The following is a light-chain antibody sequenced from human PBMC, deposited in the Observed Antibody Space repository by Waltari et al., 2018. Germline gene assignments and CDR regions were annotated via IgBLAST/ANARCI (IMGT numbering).Light chain of an antibody. J-gene: IGKJ4*01. CDR1: QDISNY. CDR2: DAS. V-gene: IGKV1-33*01. CDR3: QQYDNLPLT. Sequence: IQMTQSQSSLPPSVGDSVTITCQASQDISNYLNWYQQKPGKAPKLLIYDASNLETGVPSRFSGSGSGTDFTFTISSLQPEDIATYYCQQYDNLPLTFGGGTKVEIK.